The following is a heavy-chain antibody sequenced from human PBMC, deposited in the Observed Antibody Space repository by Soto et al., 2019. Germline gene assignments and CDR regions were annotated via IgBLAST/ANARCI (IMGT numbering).Heavy chain of an antibody. CDR3: ARWLYYYDSRGYQLGY. V-gene: IGHV4-30-2*01. J-gene: IGHJ4*01. D-gene: IGHD3-22*01. CDR1: GGSISSGGYS. CDR2: IYHSGST. Sequence: QLLESGSGLVKPSQTLSLTCAVSGGSISSGGYSWSWIRQPPGKGLEWIGYIYHSGSTYYNPSLKSRVTISVDRSKNQCCLKLSSASAADTAVYYCARWLYYYDSRGYQLGYWCDGALVAVSS.